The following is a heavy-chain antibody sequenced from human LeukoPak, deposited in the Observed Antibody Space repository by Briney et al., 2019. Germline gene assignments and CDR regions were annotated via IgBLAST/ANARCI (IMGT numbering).Heavy chain of an antibody. V-gene: IGHV4-34*01. CDR3: ARGYRPQGELPTSPFAY. Sequence: SETLSLTCAVYGGSFSGYYWSWIRQPPGKGLEWIGEINHSGSTNYNPSLKSRVTISVDTSKNQFSLKLSSVTAADTAVYYFARGYRPQGELPTSPFAYWGQGTLVTVSS. D-gene: IGHD1-26*01. CDR2: INHSGST. J-gene: IGHJ4*02. CDR1: GGSFSGYY.